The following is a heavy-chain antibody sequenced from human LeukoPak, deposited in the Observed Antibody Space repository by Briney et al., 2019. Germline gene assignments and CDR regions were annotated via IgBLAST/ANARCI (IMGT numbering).Heavy chain of an antibody. CDR1: GYSISSGYS. CDR2: IYHSGST. CDR3: ARGVDV. Sequence: SETLSLTCTVSGYSISSGYSWGWIRQPPGKGLEWIGSIYHSGSTYNNPSLKSRVTISVDTSKNQFSLKLSSVTAADTAVYYCARGVDVWGKGTTVTVSS. V-gene: IGHV4-38-2*02. J-gene: IGHJ6*04.